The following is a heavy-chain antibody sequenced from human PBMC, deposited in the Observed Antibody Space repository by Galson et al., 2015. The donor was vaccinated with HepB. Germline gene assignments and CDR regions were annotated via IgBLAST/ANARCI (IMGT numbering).Heavy chain of an antibody. Sequence: PALVKLTQTLTLTCSLSGLSISASGEGVGWIRQPPGKALEWLSLIYWDDTKRYRPSLENRLTITKDTSKNQVVLTMTNMDPVDTGTYYCAKLGNSFFEYWGQGTPVTVSS. V-gene: IGHV2-5*02. CDR1: GLSISASGEG. CDR2: IYWDDTK. D-gene: IGHD4-23*01. J-gene: IGHJ4*02. CDR3: AKLGNSFFEY.